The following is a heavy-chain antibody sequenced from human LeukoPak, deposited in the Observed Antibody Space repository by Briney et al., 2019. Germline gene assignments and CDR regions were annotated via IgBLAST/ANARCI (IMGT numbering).Heavy chain of an antibody. D-gene: IGHD4-23*01. Sequence: GGSLTLSCAASGFTFSGSAMHWVRQASGKGLEWVGRIRSKANSYATAYAASVKGGFTISRDDSKNTAYLQMHSLITEDTAVYYCTRPGGNSAYWGQGTLVTVSS. CDR1: GFTFSGSA. CDR2: IRSKANSYAT. V-gene: IGHV3-73*01. J-gene: IGHJ4*02. CDR3: TRPGGNSAY.